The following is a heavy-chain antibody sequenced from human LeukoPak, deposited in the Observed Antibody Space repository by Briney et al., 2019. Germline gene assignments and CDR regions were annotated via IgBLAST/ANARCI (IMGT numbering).Heavy chain of an antibody. V-gene: IGHV3-7*01. J-gene: IGHJ6*02. D-gene: IGHD2-15*01. CDR3: ARDGSARGYCSGGSCYSGLIYYGMDV. Sequence: GGSLRLSCAASGFTFSSYWMGWVRQAPGKGLEWVANIKQDGSEKYYVDSVKGRFTISRDNAKNSLYLQMNSLRAEDTAVYYCARDGSARGYCSGGSCYSGLIYYGMDVWGQGTTVTVSS. CDR2: IKQDGSEK. CDR1: GFTFSSYW.